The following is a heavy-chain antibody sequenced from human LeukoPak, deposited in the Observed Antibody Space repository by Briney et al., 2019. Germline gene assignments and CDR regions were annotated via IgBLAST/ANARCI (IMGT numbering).Heavy chain of an antibody. CDR2: INWNGGST. CDR3: AFPYGDYNQFDY. Sequence: GGSLRLSCVTSGFTFSTYGMSWVRQAPGKGLEWVSGINWNGGSTGYADAVKGRFTISRDNAKNSLYLQMNSLRDEDTALYYCAFPYGDYNQFDYWGQGTLVTVSS. V-gene: IGHV3-20*04. CDR1: GFTFSTYG. J-gene: IGHJ4*02. D-gene: IGHD4-17*01.